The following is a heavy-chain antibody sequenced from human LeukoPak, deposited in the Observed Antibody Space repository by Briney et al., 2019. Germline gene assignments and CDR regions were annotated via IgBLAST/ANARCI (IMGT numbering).Heavy chain of an antibody. J-gene: IGHJ3*02. V-gene: IGHV1-69*05. CDR1: GGTFSSYA. Sequence: SVKVSCKASGGTFSSYAISWVRQAPGQGLEWMGGIIPIFGTANYAQKFQGRVTITTDESTSTAYMELSSLRSEDTAVYYCARERGYCSSSTCYTSDAFDIWGQGTMVTVSS. CDR3: ARERGYCSSSTCYTSDAFDI. CDR2: IIPIFGTA. D-gene: IGHD2-2*02.